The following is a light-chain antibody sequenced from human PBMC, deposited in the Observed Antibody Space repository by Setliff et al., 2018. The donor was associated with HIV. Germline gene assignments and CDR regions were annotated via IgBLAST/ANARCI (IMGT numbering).Light chain of an antibody. CDR1: SRDVGGGSNY. CDR2: DVS. V-gene: IGLV2-14*03. J-gene: IGLJ1*01. CDR3: SSYTSSTPLYV. Sequence: QSALTQAASVSGSPGQSITMSCTGTSRDVGGGSNYVSWFQQHPGKAPKLMISDVSNRPSGVSNRFSGSKSGNTASLTISGLQAEDEADYYCSSYTSSTPLYVFGTGTKVTVL.